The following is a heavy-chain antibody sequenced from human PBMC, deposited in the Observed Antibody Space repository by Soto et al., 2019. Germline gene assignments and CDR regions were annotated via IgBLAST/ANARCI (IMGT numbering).Heavy chain of an antibody. J-gene: IGHJ4*02. CDR1: GFIFSSFP. Sequence: GGSLSLSCAASGFIFSSFPMHWVRQAPGKGLEWVAVVSKDGSDKHYADSVKGRFTISRDNSENTLHLQMNSLRPEDTGVYYCARSYCGDNCALDYWGQGTPVTVSS. CDR3: ARSYCGDNCALDY. V-gene: IGHV3-30-3*01. CDR2: VSKDGSDK. D-gene: IGHD2-21*02.